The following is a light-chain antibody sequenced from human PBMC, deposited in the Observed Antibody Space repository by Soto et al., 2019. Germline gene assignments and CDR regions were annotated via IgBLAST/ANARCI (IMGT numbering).Light chain of an antibody. V-gene: IGLV2-14*01. J-gene: IGLJ3*02. CDR2: EVS. CDR1: SSDVGGYNY. CDR3: SSYTGGSTVV. Sequence: QSALTQPASVSGSPGQSITISCTRSSSDVGGYNYVSWYQQHPGKPPKLLLSEVSYRASGVSNRFSGSKSGDTASLTISGLQTEDEAAYFCSSYTGGSTVVFGGGTKLTVL.